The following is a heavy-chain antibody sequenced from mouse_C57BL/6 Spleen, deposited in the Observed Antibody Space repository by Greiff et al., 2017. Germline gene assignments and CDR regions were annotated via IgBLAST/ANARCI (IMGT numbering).Heavy chain of an antibody. CDR1: GYTFTSYW. Sequence: QVQLQQPGAELVRPGTSVKLSCKASGYTFTSYWMHWVKQRPGPGLEWIGVIDPSDSYTNYNQKFKGKATLTVDTSSSTAYMQLGSLTSEDSAVYYGARGEGYDYDERAWFAYWGQGTLVTVSA. V-gene: IGHV1-59*01. D-gene: IGHD2-4*01. J-gene: IGHJ3*01. CDR2: IDPSDSYT. CDR3: ARGEGYDYDERAWFAY.